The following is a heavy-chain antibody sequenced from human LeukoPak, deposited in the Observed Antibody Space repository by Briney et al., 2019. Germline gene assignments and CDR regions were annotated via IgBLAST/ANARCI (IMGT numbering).Heavy chain of an antibody. V-gene: IGHV7-4-1*02. D-gene: IGHD3-3*01. CDR2: IDTSTGNP. CDR1: GYTFTTYA. CDR3: ARTYDFGRGPPGDAFDN. Sequence: ASVKVSCKASGYTFTTYAINWVRQAPGQGLEWMGWIDTSTGNPTYAQGFTEQFVFSLDTSVNTAYLQINSLKAEDTAMYYCARTYDFGRGPPGDAFDNWGPGTWVIVSS. J-gene: IGHJ3*02.